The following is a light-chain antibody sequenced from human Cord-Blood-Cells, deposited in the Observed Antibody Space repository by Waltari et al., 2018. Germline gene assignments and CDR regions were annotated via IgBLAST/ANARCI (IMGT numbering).Light chain of an antibody. J-gene: IGLJ2*01. Sequence: QSALTQPASVSGSPGQSITISCTGTSSDVGSYNLVSWYQQHPGKAPKLMIYEGSKRPSRVSNRFSASRSGNTAALTLSGLQDEDEADYYCCSYAGSSTVVFGGGTKLTVL. CDR3: CSYAGSSTVV. CDR2: EGS. CDR1: SSDVGSYNL. V-gene: IGLV2-23*01.